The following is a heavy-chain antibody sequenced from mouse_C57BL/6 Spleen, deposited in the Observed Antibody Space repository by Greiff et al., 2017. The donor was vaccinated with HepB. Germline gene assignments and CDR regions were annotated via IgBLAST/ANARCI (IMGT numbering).Heavy chain of an antibody. CDR1: GYTFTSYW. J-gene: IGHJ3*01. CDR3: ARGGYYGRRAWFAD. Sequence: VQLQQPGAELVKPGASVKMSCKASGYTFTSYWITWVKQRPGQGLEWIGDIYPGSGSTNYNEKFKSKATLTVDTSSSTAYMQLSSLTSEDSAVYYWARGGYYGRRAWFADWGQGTLVTVSA. D-gene: IGHD1-1*01. CDR2: IYPGSGST. V-gene: IGHV1-55*01.